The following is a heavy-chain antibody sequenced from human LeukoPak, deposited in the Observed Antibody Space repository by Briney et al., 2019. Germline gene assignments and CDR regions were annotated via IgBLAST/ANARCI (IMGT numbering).Heavy chain of an antibody. Sequence: PGGSLRLSCAASGFTFSDYYMSWVRQAPGKGLEWVSYISSSGSTIYYADSVKGRFTISRDNAKNSLYLQMNSLRAEDTAVYYCARVVWSGYDCYYYYYMDVWGKGTTVTVSS. CDR3: ARVVWSGYDCYYYYYMDV. CDR2: ISSSGSTI. CDR1: GFTFSDYY. V-gene: IGHV3-11*01. J-gene: IGHJ6*03. D-gene: IGHD5-12*01.